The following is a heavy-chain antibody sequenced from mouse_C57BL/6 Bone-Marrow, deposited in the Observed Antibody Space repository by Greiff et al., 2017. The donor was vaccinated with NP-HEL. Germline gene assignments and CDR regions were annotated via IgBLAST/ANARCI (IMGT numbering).Heavy chain of an antibody. CDR3: AKNGYYGSSLSWYFDV. CDR1: GFSLTSYG. J-gene: IGHJ1*03. V-gene: IGHV2-4*01. D-gene: IGHD1-1*01. Sequence: QVQLQQSGPGLVQPSQSLSITCTVSGFSLTSYGVHWVRQPPGKGLEWLGVIWSGGSTDYNAAFISRLSISKDNSKSQVFFKMNSLQADDTAIYYCAKNGYYGSSLSWYFDVWGTGTTLTVSS. CDR2: IWSGGST.